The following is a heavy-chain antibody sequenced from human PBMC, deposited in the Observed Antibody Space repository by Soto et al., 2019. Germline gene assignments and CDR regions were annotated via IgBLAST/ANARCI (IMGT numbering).Heavy chain of an antibody. CDR3: ARVPLRGTSSYYMDV. V-gene: IGHV4-34*01. CDR1: RGSLSGYY. D-gene: IGHD1-1*01. J-gene: IGHJ6*03. CDR2: INHSGST. Sequence: SETLSLTCVVYRGSLSGYYWSWIRQPPGRGLEWIGEINHSGSTHYSPSLKSRVTMSVDTSKNHFSVKLTSVTAADTATYYCARVPLRGTSSYYMDVWATGTTVTVSS.